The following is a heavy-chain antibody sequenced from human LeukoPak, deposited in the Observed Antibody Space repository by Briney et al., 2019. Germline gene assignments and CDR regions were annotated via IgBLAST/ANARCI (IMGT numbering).Heavy chain of an antibody. CDR3: AATYLSSTSWEAMDV. J-gene: IGHJ6*04. V-gene: IGHV4-28*01. CDR1: GYSISSSNW. Sequence: SDTLSLTCAVSGYSISSSNWWGWIRQPPGKGLEWIGYIYYSGSTYYNPSLKSRVTMSVDTSKNQFPLKLSSVTAVDTAVYYCAATYLSSTSWEAMDVWGKGTTVIVSS. CDR2: IYYSGST. D-gene: IGHD2-2*01.